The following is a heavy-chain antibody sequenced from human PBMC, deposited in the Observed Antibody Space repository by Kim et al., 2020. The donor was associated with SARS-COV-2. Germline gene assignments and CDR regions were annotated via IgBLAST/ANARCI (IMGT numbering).Heavy chain of an antibody. CDR2: ISSSGSTI. J-gene: IGHJ3*02. CDR1: GFTFSSYE. CDR3: ARVDTYYDFWGGYYGIDAFDI. Sequence: GGSLRLSCAASGFTFSSYEMNWVRQAPGKGLEWVSYISSSGSTIYYADSVKGRFTISRDNAKNSLYLQMNSLRAEDTAVYYCARVDTYYDFWGGYYGIDAFDIWGQGTMVTVSS. V-gene: IGHV3-48*03. D-gene: IGHD3-3*01.